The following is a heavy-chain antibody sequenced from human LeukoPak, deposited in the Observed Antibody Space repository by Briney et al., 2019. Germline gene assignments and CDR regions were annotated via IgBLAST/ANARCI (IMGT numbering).Heavy chain of an antibody. D-gene: IGHD2-15*01. CDR1: GFTFSDYE. CDR3: ARPQIIRTPAQSVSFDY. CDR2: ITSNTRYI. V-gene: IGHV3-21*05. J-gene: IGHJ4*02. Sequence: GGSLRLSCATSGFTFSDYEMNWVRQAPGKGLELVSYITSNTRYIFYADSVKGRFTISRDNAKKSLYLQMNSLRAEDTAVYYCARPQIIRTPAQSVSFDYWGQGTLVTVSS.